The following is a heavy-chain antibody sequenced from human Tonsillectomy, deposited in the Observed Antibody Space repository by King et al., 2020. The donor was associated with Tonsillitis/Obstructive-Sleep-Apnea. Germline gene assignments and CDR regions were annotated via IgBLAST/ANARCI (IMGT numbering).Heavy chain of an antibody. D-gene: IGHD1-26*01. CDR2: ITPFNGNT. J-gene: IGHJ4*02. Sequence: QLVQSGAEVKKTGSSVKVSCKASGYTFTYRYLHWVRQAPRQALEWMGWITPFNGNTNYAQKFQDRVTITRDRSMSTAYMELSSLRAEDTAMYYCAISSGSYSQFGYWGQGTLVTVSS. CDR1: GYTFTYRY. V-gene: IGHV1-45*02. CDR3: AISSGSYSQFGY.